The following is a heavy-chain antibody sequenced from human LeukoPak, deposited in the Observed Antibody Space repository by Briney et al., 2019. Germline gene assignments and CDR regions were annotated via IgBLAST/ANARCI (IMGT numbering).Heavy chain of an antibody. CDR2: INPNSGGT. D-gene: IGHD2-15*01. CDR1: GYTFTGYY. Sequence: GASVKVSCKASGYTFTGYYMHWVRQAPGQGLEWMGWINPNSGGTNYAQKFQGRVTMTRDTSISTAYMELSRLRSDDTAVYYCARVLAYCSGGSCFGVYYFDYWGQGTLVTVSS. CDR3: ARVLAYCSGGSCFGVYYFDY. V-gene: IGHV1-2*02. J-gene: IGHJ4*02.